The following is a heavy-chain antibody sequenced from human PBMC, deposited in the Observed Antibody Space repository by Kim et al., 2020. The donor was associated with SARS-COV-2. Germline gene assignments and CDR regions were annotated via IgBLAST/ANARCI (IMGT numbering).Heavy chain of an antibody. D-gene: IGHD6-25*01. V-gene: IGHV6-1*01. CDR3: AGGSVFDD. CDR2: KWNN. Sequence: KWNNEYAPSLKSRVTINPDTSKNQFSLQLNSVTPEDTAVYYCAGGSVFDDWGQGTLVTVSS. J-gene: IGHJ4*02.